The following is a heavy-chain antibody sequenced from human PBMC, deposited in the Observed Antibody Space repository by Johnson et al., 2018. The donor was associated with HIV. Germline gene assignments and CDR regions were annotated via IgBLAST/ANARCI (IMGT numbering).Heavy chain of an antibody. Sequence: QVQLVESGGGLVQPGRSLRLSCAASGFTFDDYGMSWVRQAPGKGLEWVAVISYDGNNKYYADSVKGRVTISRDNSKNTLYLQMNSLRAEDTAVYYCAKVGATVITPRGEAFDIWGQGTMVTVSS. V-gene: IGHV3-30*18. CDR2: ISYDGNNK. CDR3: AKVGATVITPRGEAFDI. CDR1: GFTFDDYG. J-gene: IGHJ3*02. D-gene: IGHD4-23*01.